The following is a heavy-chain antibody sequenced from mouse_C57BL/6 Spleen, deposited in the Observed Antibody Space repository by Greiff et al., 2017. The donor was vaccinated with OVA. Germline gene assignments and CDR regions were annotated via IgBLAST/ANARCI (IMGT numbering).Heavy chain of an antibody. Sequence: EVQLQQSGPELVKPGASVKISCKASGYTFTDYYMNWVKQSHGKSLEWIGDINPNNGGTSYNQKFKGKATLTVDKSSSTAYMELRSLTSEDSAVYYGARSDYDVMDYWGQGTSVTVSS. CDR3: ARSDYDVMDY. D-gene: IGHD2-4*01. J-gene: IGHJ4*01. CDR1: GYTFTDYY. V-gene: IGHV1-26*01. CDR2: INPNNGGT.